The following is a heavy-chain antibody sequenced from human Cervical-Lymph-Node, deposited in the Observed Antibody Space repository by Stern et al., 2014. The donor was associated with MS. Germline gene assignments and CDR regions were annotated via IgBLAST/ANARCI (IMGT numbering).Heavy chain of an antibody. CDR1: GFIFSNYA. CDR3: ARGTAKYSGYDCCFDY. V-gene: IGHV3-30-3*01. D-gene: IGHD5-12*01. Sequence: VQLEESGGGVVQPGRSLRLSCAASGFIFSNYALHWVRQAPGKGLEWVAIIAYDGTNKYYADSVKGRFTISRDNSMNTLYLQMNSLSVEDTAVYYCARGTAKYSGYDCCFDYWGQGTLVTVPS. CDR2: IAYDGTNK. J-gene: IGHJ4*02.